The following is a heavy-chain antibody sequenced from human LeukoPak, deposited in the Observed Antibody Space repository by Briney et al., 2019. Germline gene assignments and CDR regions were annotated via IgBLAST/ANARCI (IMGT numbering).Heavy chain of an antibody. J-gene: IGHJ4*02. CDR3: ARHLQTYYYDSSGYFDY. V-gene: IGHV1-69*05. CDR1: GGTFSSYA. Sequence: SVKVSCKASGGTFSSYAISWVRQAPGQGLEWMGRIIPIFGTAKYAQKFQGRVTITTDESTSTAYMELSSLRSEDTAVYYCARHLQTYYYDSSGYFDYWGQGTLVTVSS. D-gene: IGHD3-22*01. CDR2: IIPIFGTA.